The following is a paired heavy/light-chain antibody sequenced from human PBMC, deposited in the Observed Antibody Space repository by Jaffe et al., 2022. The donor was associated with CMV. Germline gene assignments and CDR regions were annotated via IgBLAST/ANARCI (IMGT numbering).Heavy chain of an antibody. Sequence: QVQLVQSGAEVKKPGSSVKVSCKASGGTFSSYAISWVRQAPGQGLEWMGRIIPILGIANYAQKFQGRVTITADKSTSTAYMELSSLRSEDTAVYYCARPYYDILTGYYTRWDYYYYMDVWGKGTTVTVSS. V-gene: IGHV1-69*09. J-gene: IGHJ6*03. D-gene: IGHD3-9*01. CDR2: IIPILGIA. CDR3: ARPYYDILTGYYTRWDYYYYMDV. CDR1: GGTFSSYA.
Light chain of an antibody. CDR2: DTS. J-gene: IGLJ2*01. Sequence: QAVVTQEPSLTVSPGGTVTLTCGSSTGAVTSGHYPYWFQQKPGQAPRTLIYDTSNKHSWTPARFSGSLLGGKAALTLSGAQPEDEAEYYCLLSYSGAPVVFGGGTKLTVL. CDR3: LLSYSGAPVV. V-gene: IGLV7-46*01. CDR1: TGAVTSGHY.